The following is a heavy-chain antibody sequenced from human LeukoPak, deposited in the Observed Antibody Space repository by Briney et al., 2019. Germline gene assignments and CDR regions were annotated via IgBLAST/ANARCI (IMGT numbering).Heavy chain of an antibody. D-gene: IGHD6-6*01. Sequence: ASVKVSCKASGYTFTSYAMHWVRQAPGQRLEWMGWINAGNGNTKYSQKFQGRVTITRDTSASTAYMELSSLRSGDTAVYYCARASRIAWSNWFDPWGQGTLVTVSS. J-gene: IGHJ5*02. CDR2: INAGNGNT. V-gene: IGHV1-3*01. CDR1: GYTFTSYA. CDR3: ARASRIAWSNWFDP.